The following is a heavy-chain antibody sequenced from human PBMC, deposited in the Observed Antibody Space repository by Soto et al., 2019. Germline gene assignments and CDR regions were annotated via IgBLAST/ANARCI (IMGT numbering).Heavy chain of an antibody. Sequence: QVQLVESGGGVVQPGRSLRLSCAASGFTFRTYGMHWVRQAPGKGLEWVAVISNDGSEKYFADSVKGRFAISRDNSKNTLVLQMNSLRDDDTAVYYCAKYVYATGWEVPFDPWGQGTLVTVSS. CDR1: GFTFRTYG. V-gene: IGHV3-30*18. CDR3: AKYVYATGWEVPFDP. CDR2: ISNDGSEK. J-gene: IGHJ5*02. D-gene: IGHD2-2*01.